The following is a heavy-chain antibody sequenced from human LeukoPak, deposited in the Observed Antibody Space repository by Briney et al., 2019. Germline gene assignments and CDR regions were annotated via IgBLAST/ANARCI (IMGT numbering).Heavy chain of an antibody. D-gene: IGHD3-22*01. CDR3: AKGSGDLGYYFDY. CDR2: INHSGST. V-gene: IGHV4-34*01. Sequence: SETLSLTCTVSGGSISSYYWSWIRQPPGKGLEWIGEINHSGSTNYNPSLKSRVTISVDTSKNQFSLKLGSVTAADTAVYYCAKGSGDLGYYFDYWGQGTLVTVSS. J-gene: IGHJ4*02. CDR1: GGSISSYY.